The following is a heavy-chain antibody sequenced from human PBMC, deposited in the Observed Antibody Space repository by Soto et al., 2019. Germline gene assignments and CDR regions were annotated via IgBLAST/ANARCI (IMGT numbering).Heavy chain of an antibody. CDR3: ALNAFDF. Sequence: QVQLVQSGAEVKKPGASVKLSCKTSGYTFTSYYIHWVRQAPGQGLEWVAIINPSDGSTSTTQKFQGRVTVTRDMSTSTVYMDLSSLRSEDTAVYYCALNAFDFWGHGTMVTVSS. V-gene: IGHV1-46*01. CDR2: INPSDGST. CDR1: GYTFTSYY. J-gene: IGHJ3*01.